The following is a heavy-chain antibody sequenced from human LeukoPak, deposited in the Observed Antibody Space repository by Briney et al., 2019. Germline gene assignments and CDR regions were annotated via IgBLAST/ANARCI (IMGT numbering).Heavy chain of an antibody. V-gene: IGHV4-59*12. CDR3: ARDQAYCGGDCPLDAFDI. CDR1: GGSISSYY. J-gene: IGHJ3*02. CDR2: IYYSGST. D-gene: IGHD2-21*02. Sequence: SETLSLTCTVSGGSISSYYWSWIRQPPGKGLEWIGYIYYSGSTNYSPSLKSRVTISVDTSKNQFSLKLSSVTAADTAVYYCARDQAYCGGDCPLDAFDIWGQGTMVTVSS.